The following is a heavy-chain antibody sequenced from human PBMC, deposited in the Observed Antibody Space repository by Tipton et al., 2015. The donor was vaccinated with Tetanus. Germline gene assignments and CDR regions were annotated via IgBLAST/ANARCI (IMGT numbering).Heavy chain of an antibody. CDR1: GFTVSSNY. J-gene: IGHJ3*01. Sequence: VQLVQSGGGLIQPGGSLRLSCAASGFTVSSNYMSWVRQAPGKGLEWVSTISGGGLRTYYAESVKGRFTVSRDNSQNTLDLQMNSLRVEDTAVYFCGNFGSGLDAFDVWGQGTKVTVSA. CDR2: ISGGGLRT. CDR3: GNFGSGLDAFDV. V-gene: IGHV3-53*01. D-gene: IGHD6-19*01.